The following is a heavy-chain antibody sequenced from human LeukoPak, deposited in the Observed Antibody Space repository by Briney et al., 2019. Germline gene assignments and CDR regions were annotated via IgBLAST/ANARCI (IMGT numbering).Heavy chain of an antibody. CDR1: GYTFTAHY. D-gene: IGHD3-3*01. CDR3: AREPGEWLLRRDYYYGMDV. J-gene: IGHJ6*02. V-gene: IGHV1-2*02. CDR2: INPNSGGT. Sequence: GASVKVSCKASGYTFTAHYIHWVRQAPGQGLEWMGWINPNSGGTNYAQKFQGRVTMTRDTSISTAYMELSRLRSDDTAVYYCAREPGEWLLRRDYYYGMDVWGQGTTVTVSS.